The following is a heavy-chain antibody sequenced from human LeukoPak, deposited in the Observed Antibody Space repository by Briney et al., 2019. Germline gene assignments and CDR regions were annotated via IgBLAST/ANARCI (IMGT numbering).Heavy chain of an antibody. V-gene: IGHV4-34*01. CDR1: GGSFSGYY. J-gene: IGHJ4*02. CDR2: INHSGST. Sequence: SETLSPTCAVYGGSFSGYYWSWIRQPPGKGLEWIGEINHSGSTNYNPSLKSRVTISVDTSKNQFSLKLSSVTAADTAVYYCARGPGPGAGTVDYWGQGTLVTVSS. CDR3: ARGPGPGAGTVDY. D-gene: IGHD1-14*01.